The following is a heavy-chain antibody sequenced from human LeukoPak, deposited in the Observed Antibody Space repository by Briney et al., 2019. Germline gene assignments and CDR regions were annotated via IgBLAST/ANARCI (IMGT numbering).Heavy chain of an antibody. CDR1: EFTFSSYT. Sequence: GGSLRLSCTASEFTFSSYTMNWVRQAPGRGLEWVSSITSSSSYIYYVDSVKGRFTISRDNSKNTLYLQMNSLRAEDTAVYYCVKDQWQGYFDWSQSYSGAFDIWGQGTMVTVSS. D-gene: IGHD3-9*01. CDR3: VKDQWQGYFDWSQSYSGAFDI. CDR2: ITSSSSYI. V-gene: IGHV3-21*04. J-gene: IGHJ3*02.